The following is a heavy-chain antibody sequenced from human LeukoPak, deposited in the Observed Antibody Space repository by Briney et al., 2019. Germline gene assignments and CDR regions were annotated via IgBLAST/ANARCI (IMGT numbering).Heavy chain of an antibody. CDR3: ASEAICAGGSCSLQRDAS. J-gene: IGHJ5*02. D-gene: IGHD2-15*01. Sequence: ASVKVSCKASGYTFTAYYMHWVRQAPGQGLEWMGWIDTNTGDTKYAQNFQGRVTITRDTSIGTAYMELSSLISDDTAVYYCASEAICAGGSCSLQRDASWGPGTLVTVSS. V-gene: IGHV1-2*02. CDR2: IDTNTGDT. CDR1: GYTFTAYY.